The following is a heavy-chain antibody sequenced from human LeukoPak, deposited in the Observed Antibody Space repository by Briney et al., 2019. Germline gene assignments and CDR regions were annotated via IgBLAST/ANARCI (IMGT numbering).Heavy chain of an antibody. D-gene: IGHD3-10*01. CDR1: GYTFTGYY. V-gene: IGHV1-2*02. CDR3: AGITMVRGVTDYYYYYGMDV. Sequence: GASVKVPCKASGYTFTGYYMHWVRQAPGQGLEWMGWINPNSGGTNYAQKFQGRVTMTRDTSISTAYMELSRLRSDDTAVYYCAGITMVRGVTDYYYYYGMDVWGQGTTVTVSS. CDR2: INPNSGGT. J-gene: IGHJ6*02.